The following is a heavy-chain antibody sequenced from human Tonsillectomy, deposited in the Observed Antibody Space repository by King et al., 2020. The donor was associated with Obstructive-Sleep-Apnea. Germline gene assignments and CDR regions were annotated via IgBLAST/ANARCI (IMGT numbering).Heavy chain of an antibody. J-gene: IGHJ4*02. D-gene: IGHD3-22*01. CDR3: ARDVNRAGVASGYEVEY. V-gene: IGHV1-18*01. CDR1: GYTFTSYG. Sequence: QLVQSGAEVKKPGASVKVSCKASGYTFTSYGISWVRQAPGQGLEWMGWISGDSGNTNYAQKFQGRVTMTTDTSTSTAYMELRSLRSDDTAVYFCARDVNRAGVASGYEVEYWGQGTLVTVSS. CDR2: ISGDSGNT.